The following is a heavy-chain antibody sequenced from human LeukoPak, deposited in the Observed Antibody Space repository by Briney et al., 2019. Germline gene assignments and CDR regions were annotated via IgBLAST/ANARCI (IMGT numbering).Heavy chain of an antibody. CDR3: AQGGLKLRRWFDP. Sequence: ASVTVSCKVSGYTLTELSMHWVRQAPGKGLEWMGGFDPEDGETIYAQKFQGRVTMTEDTSTDTAYMELSSLRSEDTAVYYCAQGGLKLRRWFDPWGQGTLVTVSS. V-gene: IGHV1-24*01. J-gene: IGHJ5*02. CDR1: GYTLTELS. CDR2: FDPEDGET. D-gene: IGHD1-7*01.